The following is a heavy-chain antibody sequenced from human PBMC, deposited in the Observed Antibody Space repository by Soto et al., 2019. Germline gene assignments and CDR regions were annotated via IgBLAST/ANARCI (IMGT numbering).Heavy chain of an antibody. CDR2: INAGNGNT. Sequence: QVQLVQSGAEEKKPGASVKVSCKASGYTFTSYAMHWVRQAPGQRLEWMGWINAGNGNTKYSQKFQGRVTITRETAASTVYMEPSSLRSEDTAVYYCASGGGWYVFFDPWGQGTLVTVSS. CDR1: GYTFTSYA. D-gene: IGHD6-19*01. J-gene: IGHJ5*02. V-gene: IGHV1-3*05. CDR3: ASGGGWYVFFDP.